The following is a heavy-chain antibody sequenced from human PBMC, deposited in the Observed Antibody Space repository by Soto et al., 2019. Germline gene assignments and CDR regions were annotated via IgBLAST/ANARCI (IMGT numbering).Heavy chain of an antibody. Sequence: ASVKVSCKASGYTFTSYGISWVRQAPGQGLEWMGWISAYNGNTNYAQRLQGRVTMTTDTSTSTAYMELRSLRSDDTAVYYCARWTYYYDSSGRTNYYYYGMDVWGQGTTVTVSS. J-gene: IGHJ6*02. CDR3: ARWTYYYDSSGRTNYYYYGMDV. CDR1: GYTFTSYG. CDR2: ISAYNGNT. D-gene: IGHD3-22*01. V-gene: IGHV1-18*04.